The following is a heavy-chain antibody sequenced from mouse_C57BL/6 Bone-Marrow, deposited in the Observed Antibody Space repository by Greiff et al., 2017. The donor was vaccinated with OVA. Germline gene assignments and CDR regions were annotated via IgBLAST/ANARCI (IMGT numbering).Heavy chain of an antibody. V-gene: IGHV14-4*01. J-gene: IGHJ4*01. CDR2: LDPENGDT. CDR3: TTAGLRYYAMDY. D-gene: IGHD2-4*01. CDR1: GFNIKDDY. Sequence: EVKLMESGAELVRPGASVKLSCTASGFNIKDDYMNWVKQRPEQGLEWIGWLDPENGDTEYASKFQGKATIQADTTSNTAYLQLSSLTSDDTAVYYCTTAGLRYYAMDYWGQGTSVTVSS.